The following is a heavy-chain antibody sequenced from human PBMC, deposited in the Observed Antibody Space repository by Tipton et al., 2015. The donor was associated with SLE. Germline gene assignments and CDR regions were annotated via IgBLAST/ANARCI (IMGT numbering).Heavy chain of an antibody. CDR3: ARDLAARGGHYFDY. Sequence: TLSLTCAVYGGSFRGYYWSWIRQPPGKGLEWIGEINHSGSTNYNPSLKSRVIISVDTSKNQFSLKLSSVTAADTAVHYCARDLAARGGHYFDYWGQGTLVTVSS. V-gene: IGHV4-34*01. J-gene: IGHJ4*02. CDR2: INHSGST. D-gene: IGHD6-6*01. CDR1: GGSFRGYY.